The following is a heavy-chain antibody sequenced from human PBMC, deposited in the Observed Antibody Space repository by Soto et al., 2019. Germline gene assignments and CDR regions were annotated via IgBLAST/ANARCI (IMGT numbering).Heavy chain of an antibody. Sequence: EVQVLESGGGLVQPGGSLRPSCAASGFTFSSYDMSWVRQAPGKGLEWVSGVSASGSITSYADSAKGRFTISRDNAKNTVFLQMSSLRAEDTAVYFCAKGDCSGGRCYRGFDYWGQGTLVTVSS. J-gene: IGHJ4*02. V-gene: IGHV3-23*01. CDR1: GFTFSSYD. CDR2: VSASGSIT. CDR3: AKGDCSGGRCYRGFDY. D-gene: IGHD2-15*01.